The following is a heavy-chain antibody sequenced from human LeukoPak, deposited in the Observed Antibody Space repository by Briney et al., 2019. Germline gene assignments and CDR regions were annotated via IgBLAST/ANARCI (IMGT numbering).Heavy chain of an antibody. CDR2: ISYGGST. V-gene: IGHV4-39*01. D-gene: IGHD3-16*01. Sequence: ASETLSLTCTVSGVSIGSSTYYWGWLRQSPGKGLEWIGVISYGGSTSHNPSLKNRVTMSLDTSNNQFSLRLKSVTAADTAIYYCARLALRLGELSLYRDFDYWGQGTLVTVSS. J-gene: IGHJ4*02. CDR1: GVSIGSSTYY. CDR3: ARLALRLGELSLYRDFDY.